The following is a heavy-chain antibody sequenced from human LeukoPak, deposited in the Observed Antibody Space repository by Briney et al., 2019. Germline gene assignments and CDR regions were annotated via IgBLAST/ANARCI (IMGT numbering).Heavy chain of an antibody. CDR1: GFTFSSYW. CDR3: EAYGSV. D-gene: IGHD3-10*01. V-gene: IGHV3-7*03. J-gene: IGHJ4*02. Sequence: PGGSLRLSCAASGFTFSSYWMNWARQAPGKGLEWVASINHNGNVNYYVDSVKGRFTISRDNAKNSLYLQMSNLRAEDTAVYYCEAYGSVWGQGTLVIVSS. CDR2: INHNGNVN.